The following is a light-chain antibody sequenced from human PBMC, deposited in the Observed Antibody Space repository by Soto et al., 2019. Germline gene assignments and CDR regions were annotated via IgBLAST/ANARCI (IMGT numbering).Light chain of an antibody. CDR2: DAS. Sequence: EIVLTRSPATLCLSPAERTTLSCRASQSVSSYLAWYQQKPGRSPRFRIYDASNRATGIPARFSGSGSGTDFTLPITSLEPEDFAVYYCQQRNNWVTFGQGTRLEIK. CDR1: QSVSSY. V-gene: IGKV3-11*01. CDR3: QQRNNWVT. J-gene: IGKJ5*01.